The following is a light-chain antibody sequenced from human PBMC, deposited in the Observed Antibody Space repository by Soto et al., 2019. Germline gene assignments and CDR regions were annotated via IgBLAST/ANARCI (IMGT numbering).Light chain of an antibody. J-gene: IGKJ5*01. V-gene: IGKV3-20*01. CDR2: GAS. CDR3: QQYGDSPT. Sequence: SPGTLSLSPGERATLSCRASQSVSSSYLAWYQHKPGQAPRLLIYGASRRATGIPDRFSGSGSGTDFTLTISRLEPEDFAVYYCQQYGDSPTFGQGTRLEIK. CDR1: QSVSSSY.